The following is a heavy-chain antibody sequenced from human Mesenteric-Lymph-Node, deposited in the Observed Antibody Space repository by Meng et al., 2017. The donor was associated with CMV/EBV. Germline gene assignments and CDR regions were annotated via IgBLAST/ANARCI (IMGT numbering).Heavy chain of an antibody. CDR1: GFTSSDYN. CDR2: ISNTGNFI. CDR3: AREISVSIFGVLIRRGIGMDV. J-gene: IGHJ6*02. D-gene: IGHD3-3*02. V-gene: IGHV3-21*01. Sequence: GGSLRLSCATSGFTSSDYNLAWVRQAPGKGLEWVSSISNTGNFIYYADSVKGRFTISRDNAENSLYLEMNSLRAEDAAVYYCAREISVSIFGVLIRRGIGMDVWGQGTTVTVSS.